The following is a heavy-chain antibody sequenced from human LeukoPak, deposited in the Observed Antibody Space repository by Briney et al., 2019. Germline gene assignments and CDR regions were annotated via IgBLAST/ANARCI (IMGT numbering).Heavy chain of an antibody. V-gene: IGHV4-59*01. Sequence: SETLSLTCTVSGVSISSYNWNWIRQPPGKGLEWVGYIYYSGSTNYNPSLKIRVTISVHTSKIQFSLKLSSVTAADTAVYCCARCYFDILTGYNYYYCGQGTLVTVSS. CDR2: IYYSGST. CDR3: ARCYFDILTGYNYYY. CDR1: GVSISSYN. D-gene: IGHD3-9*01. J-gene: IGHJ4*02.